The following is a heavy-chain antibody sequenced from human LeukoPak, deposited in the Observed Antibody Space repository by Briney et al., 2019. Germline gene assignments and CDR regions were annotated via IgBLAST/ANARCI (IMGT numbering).Heavy chain of an antibody. CDR1: GFTFSSYS. CDR2: ISSSSSTI. Sequence: GGSLRLSCAASGFTFSSYSMNWVRQAPGKGLEWVSYISSSSSTIYYADSVKGRFTISRDNAKNSLYLQMNSLRDEDTAVYYCARDREYDFWSGHYPRPHFDYWGQGTLVTVSS. V-gene: IGHV3-48*02. D-gene: IGHD3-3*01. J-gene: IGHJ4*02. CDR3: ARDREYDFWSGHYPRPHFDY.